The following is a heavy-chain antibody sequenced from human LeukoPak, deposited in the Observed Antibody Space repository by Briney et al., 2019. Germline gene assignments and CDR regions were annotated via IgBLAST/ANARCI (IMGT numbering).Heavy chain of an antibody. CDR1: GLTFSSYG. CDR3: ASNLGARNAFDI. J-gene: IGHJ3*02. CDR2: TSASGGST. D-gene: IGHD1-1*01. V-gene: IGHV3-23*01. Sequence: GSLRLSCAASGLTFSSYGMSWVRQAPGKGLEWVSGTSASGGSTYSADSVKGRFTISRDNFKNTLYLQMNSLRAEDTAVYYCASNLGARNAFDIWGQGTMVTVSS.